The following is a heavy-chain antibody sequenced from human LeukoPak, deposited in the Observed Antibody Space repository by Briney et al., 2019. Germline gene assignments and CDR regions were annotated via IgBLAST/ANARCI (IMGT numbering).Heavy chain of an antibody. Sequence: GGSLRLSCAASGFSISNYYMFWARQAPGKGLEWASVIYATGNTYYANSVKGRFTISRDNSENTLYLQMNSLRVGDTAVYYCARHSDSPNYPDTDSFDLWGQGTTVTVSS. CDR2: IYATGNT. CDR1: GFSISNYY. D-gene: IGHD3-22*01. CDR3: ARHSDSPNYPDTDSFDL. V-gene: IGHV3-53*01. J-gene: IGHJ3*01.